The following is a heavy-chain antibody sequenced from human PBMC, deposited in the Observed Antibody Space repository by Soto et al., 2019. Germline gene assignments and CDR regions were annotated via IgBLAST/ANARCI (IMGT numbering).Heavy chain of an antibody. V-gene: IGHV4-34*01. CDR3: ARRRYPRPFDY. Sequence: SETLSFTCAVYGGSFSGYYWSWLRQPPGKGLEWIGEINHSGSTKYTPSLKSRVTIAVDTSKNQFSLKLRSVIAADTAVYYCARRRYPRPFDYWGQGTLVTVSS. D-gene: IGHD3-16*02. CDR2: INHSGST. J-gene: IGHJ4*02. CDR1: GGSFSGYY.